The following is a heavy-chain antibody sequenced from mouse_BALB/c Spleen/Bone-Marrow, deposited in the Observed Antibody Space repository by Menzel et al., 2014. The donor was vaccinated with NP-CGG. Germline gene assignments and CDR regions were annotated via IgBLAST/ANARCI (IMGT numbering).Heavy chain of an antibody. V-gene: IGHV1S56*01. CDR1: GYTFTSYF. CDR2: IYPGDGST. J-gene: IGHJ1*01. D-gene: IGHD2-14*01. Sequence: QVQLQQSGPELVKPGASVKMSCKASGYTFTSYFIHWVKQRPGQGLEWIGWIYPGDGSTKYNEKFKVKTTLTADKPSSTAYMFLSSLTSEDSAIYFCAYYRYDEYFDVWGAGTTVTVSS. CDR3: AYYRYDEYFDV.